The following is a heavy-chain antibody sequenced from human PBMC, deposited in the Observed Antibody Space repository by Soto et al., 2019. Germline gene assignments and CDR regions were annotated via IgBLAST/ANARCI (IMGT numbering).Heavy chain of an antibody. CDR3: VRTAREGAVAPHWFDR. CDR1: GASIRSTDYY. V-gene: IGHV4-30-4*01. Sequence: SETLSLTCTVSGASIRSTDYYWSWIRQAPGKGLEWIGYVYYTGGTYYNPSLMSRLTISVDTSKNQFSLKLTSVTAAETAVYYCVRTAREGAVAPHWFDRWGQGTQVTVSS. CDR2: VYYTGGT. J-gene: IGHJ5*02. D-gene: IGHD2-21*02.